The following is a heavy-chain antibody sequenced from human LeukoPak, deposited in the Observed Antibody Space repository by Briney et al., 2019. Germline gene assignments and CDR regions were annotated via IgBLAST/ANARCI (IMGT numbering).Heavy chain of an antibody. CDR2: ISYDGSNK. J-gene: IGHJ6*02. D-gene: IGHD3-10*01. Sequence: PGGSLRLSCAASGFTFSSYAMHWVRQAPGKGLEWVAVISYDGSNKYYADSVKGRFTISRDNSKNTLYLQMNSLRAEDTAVYYCARGRITMVRGVIRPVYYGMDVWGQGTTVTVSS. CDR1: GFTFSSYA. CDR3: ARGRITMVRGVIRPVYYGMDV. V-gene: IGHV3-30*04.